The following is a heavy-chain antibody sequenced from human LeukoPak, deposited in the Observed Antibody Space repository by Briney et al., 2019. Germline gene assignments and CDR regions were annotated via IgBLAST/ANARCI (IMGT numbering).Heavy chain of an antibody. CDR3: ARDMYDSSGPFDY. D-gene: IGHD3-22*01. V-gene: IGHV3-21*01. CDR2: ISSGTSYI. J-gene: IGHJ4*02. CDR1: GFTFNNYW. Sequence: GGSLRLSCEASGFTFNNYWMSWFRQAPGKGLEWVSSISSGTSYIYYADSVKGRFTISRDNAKNSLYLQMNSLRAEDTAVYYCARDMYDSSGPFDYWGQGTLVTVSS.